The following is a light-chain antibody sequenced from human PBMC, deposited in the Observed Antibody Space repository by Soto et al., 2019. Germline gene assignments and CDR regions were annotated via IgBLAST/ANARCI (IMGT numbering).Light chain of an antibody. CDR2: DAS. J-gene: IGKJ5*01. V-gene: IGKV3-11*01. CDR1: QSISSN. Sequence: EIVMTQSPAILSVSPGERVTLSCRANQSISSNLAWYQQKPGHTPRLLIYDASTRATGIPARFSGSGSGTDFTLTISSLEPEDFAVYYCQQRSEWPITFGQGTRLEIK. CDR3: QQRSEWPIT.